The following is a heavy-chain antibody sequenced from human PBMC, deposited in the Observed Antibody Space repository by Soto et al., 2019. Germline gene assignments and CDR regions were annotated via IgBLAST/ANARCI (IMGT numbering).Heavy chain of an antibody. CDR3: ARHRGQYGAAGTYYYYGMDV. J-gene: IGHJ6*02. D-gene: IGHD6-13*01. CDR1: GYSFTSYW. CDR2: IYPGDSDT. Sequence: GESLKISCKGSGYSFTSYWIGWVRQMPGKGLEWMGIIYPGDSDTRYSPSFQGQVTISADKSISTAYLQWSSLKASDTAMYYCARHRGQYGAAGTYYYYGMDVWGQGTTVTV. V-gene: IGHV5-51*01.